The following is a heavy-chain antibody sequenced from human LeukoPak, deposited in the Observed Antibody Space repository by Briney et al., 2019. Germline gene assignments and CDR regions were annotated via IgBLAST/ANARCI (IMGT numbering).Heavy chain of an antibody. V-gene: IGHV3-30*02. CDR3: AKDATPALGTVYMDV. Sequence: GGSLRLSCAASGFTFKTHGMHWVRQAPGKGLDWVAFIEKDGSNKYYADSVKGRFTISRDNSKNTLYLQMNSLRAEDTAVYYCAKDATPALGTVYMDVWGKGTTVTISS. J-gene: IGHJ6*03. CDR2: IEKDGSNK. D-gene: IGHD6-13*01. CDR1: GFTFKTHG.